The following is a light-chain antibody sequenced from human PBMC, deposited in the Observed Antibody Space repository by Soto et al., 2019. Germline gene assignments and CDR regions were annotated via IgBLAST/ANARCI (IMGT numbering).Light chain of an antibody. CDR2: EVT. CDR1: SSDVGGYNY. V-gene: IGLV2-8*01. CDR3: SSYAGSNSVL. Sequence: QSALTQPPSASGSPGQSVTISCTGMSSDVGGYNYVSWYQQHPGKAPKLMIYEVTKRPSGVPDRSSGSKSGNTASLTVSGLQAEDEADYYCSSYAGSNSVLFGGGTKLTVL. J-gene: IGLJ2*01.